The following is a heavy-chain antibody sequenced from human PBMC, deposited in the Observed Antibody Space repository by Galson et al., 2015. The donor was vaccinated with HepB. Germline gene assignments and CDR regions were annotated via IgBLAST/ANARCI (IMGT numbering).Heavy chain of an antibody. CDR1: GFTVINSG. CDR3: AKGLWGSGLPPLDS. D-gene: IGHD6-19*01. J-gene: IGHJ4*02. V-gene: IGHV3-9*01. CDR2: ISSNSANI. Sequence: SLRLYCAGSGFTVINSGMNWVRQAPGKGPEWVSGISSNSANIGYADSVKGRFTSSRDNAKNSVFLQMDSLRAEDTALYYCAKGLWGSGLPPLDSWGQGTLVTVSS.